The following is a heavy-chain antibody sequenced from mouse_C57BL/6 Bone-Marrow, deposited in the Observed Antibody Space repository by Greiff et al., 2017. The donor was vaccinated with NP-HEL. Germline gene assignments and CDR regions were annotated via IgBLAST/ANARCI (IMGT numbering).Heavy chain of an antibody. CDR3: AKGGTSWFAY. CDR1: GYTFTDYN. CDR2: INPNNGGT. D-gene: IGHD3-3*01. V-gene: IGHV1-22*01. J-gene: IGHJ3*01. Sequence: EVQLVESGPELVKPGASVKMSCKASGYTFTDYNMHWVKQSHGKSLEWIGYINPNNGGTSYNQKFKGKATLTVNKSSSTAYMELRSLTSEDSAVYYCAKGGTSWFAYWGQGTLVTVSA.